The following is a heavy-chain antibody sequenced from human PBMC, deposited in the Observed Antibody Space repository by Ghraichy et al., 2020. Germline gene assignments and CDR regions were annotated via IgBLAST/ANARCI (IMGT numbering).Heavy chain of an antibody. CDR1: GYTFTSYA. CDR3: AMGSVPARMRAGDRFDP. J-gene: IGHJ5*02. D-gene: IGHD2-2*01. Sequence: ASVKVSCKASGYTFTSYAMHWVRQAPGQRLEWMGWINAGNGNTKYSQKFQGRVTITRDTSASTAYMELSSLRSEDTAVYYCAMGSVPARMRAGDRFDPWGQGTLVTVSS. V-gene: IGHV1-3*01. CDR2: INAGNGNT.